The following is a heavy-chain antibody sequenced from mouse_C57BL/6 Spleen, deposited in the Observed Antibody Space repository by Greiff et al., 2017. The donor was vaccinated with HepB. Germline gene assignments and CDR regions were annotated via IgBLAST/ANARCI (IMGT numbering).Heavy chain of an antibody. D-gene: IGHD4-1*01. CDR2: IDPSDSYT. J-gene: IGHJ3*01. CDR1: GYTFTSYW. CDR3: ASPNWDEAWFAY. Sequence: QVQLQQPGAELVRPGTSVKLSCKASGYTFTSYWMHWVKQRPGQGLEWIGVIDPSDSYTNYNQKFKGKATLTVDTSSSTAYMQLSSLTSEDSAVYYCASPNWDEAWFAYWGQGTLVTVSA. V-gene: IGHV1-59*01.